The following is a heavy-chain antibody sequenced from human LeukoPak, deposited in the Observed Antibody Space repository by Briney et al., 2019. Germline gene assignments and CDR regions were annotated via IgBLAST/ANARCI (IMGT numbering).Heavy chain of an antibody. CDR1: GFTFSSYA. V-gene: IGHV3-23*01. J-gene: IGHJ5*02. Sequence: GGSLRLSCAASGFTFSSYAMSWVRQAPGKGLEWVSAISGSGGSTYYADSVKGRFTISRDNSKNTLYLQMNSLRAEDTAVYYCAKDPAKDYDFWSGYSPNWFDPWGQGTLVTVSS. CDR3: AKDPAKDYDFWSGYSPNWFDP. D-gene: IGHD3-3*01. CDR2: ISGSGGST.